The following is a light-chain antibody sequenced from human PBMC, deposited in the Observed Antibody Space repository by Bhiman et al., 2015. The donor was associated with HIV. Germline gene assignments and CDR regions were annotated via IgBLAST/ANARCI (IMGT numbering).Light chain of an antibody. Sequence: NFMLTQPHSVSESPGKTVTISCTGSSGSIASNYVQWYQQRPGRVPPPTVIYEDNQRPSGVPDRFSGSIDSSSNSASLTISGLKTEDEADYYCQSYDSTNHEVIFGGGTKLTVL. CDR3: QSYDSTNHEVI. J-gene: IGLJ2*01. V-gene: IGLV6-57*02. CDR1: SGSIASNY. CDR2: EDN.